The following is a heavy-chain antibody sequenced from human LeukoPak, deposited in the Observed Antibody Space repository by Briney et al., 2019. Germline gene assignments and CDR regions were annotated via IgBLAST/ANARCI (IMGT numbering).Heavy chain of an antibody. Sequence: AGGSLRLSCAVSGFTFRNYLMHWVRQAPGQGLVWVSRINQDETKAYADSVKGRFTVSRDNAKNMMYLQLNGLRAEGTAVYFCGRGGDGIDVWGQGTTVIVSS. D-gene: IGHD5-24*01. CDR3: GRGGDGIDV. J-gene: IGHJ3*01. CDR2: INQDETKA. CDR1: GFTFRNYL. V-gene: IGHV3-74*01.